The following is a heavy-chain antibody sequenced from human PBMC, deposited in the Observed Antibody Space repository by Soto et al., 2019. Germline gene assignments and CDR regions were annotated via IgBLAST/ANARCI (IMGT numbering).Heavy chain of an antibody. D-gene: IGHD3-9*01. CDR2: ISGSGIGI. CDR1: GFTFSNYA. CDR3: ARGRQNYDVLTGYYTGGFYCDY. Sequence: EVQLLDSGGGLVQPGGSLRLSCAASGFTFSNYAMNWVRQAPGKGLEWVSTISGSGIGIFYADSVKVRFTISRDNSKNTVYLQMNSLRAEDTAVYYCARGRQNYDVLTGYYTGGFYCDYWCQGTLATVSS. V-gene: IGHV3-23*01. J-gene: IGHJ4*02.